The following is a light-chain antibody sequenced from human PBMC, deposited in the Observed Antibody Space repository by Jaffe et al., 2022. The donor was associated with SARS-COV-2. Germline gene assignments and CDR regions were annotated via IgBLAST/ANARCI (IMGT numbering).Light chain of an antibody. CDR1: QSVSSK. J-gene: IGKJ2*01. CDR3: QQYNNWPRT. CDR2: GAS. Sequence: EIVMTQSPATLSVSPGERATLSCRASQSVSSKLAWYQQKSGQAPRLLIYGASTRATGIPARFSGSGSGTEFTLTISSLQSEDFAVYYCQQYNNWPRTFGQGTKLEIK. V-gene: IGKV3-15*01.